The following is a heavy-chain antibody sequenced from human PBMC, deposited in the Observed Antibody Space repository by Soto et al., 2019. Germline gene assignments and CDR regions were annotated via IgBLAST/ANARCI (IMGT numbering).Heavy chain of an antibody. CDR1: GFTFINLG. CDR3: AKDYGDLVRGSYFDY. J-gene: IGHJ4*02. V-gene: IGHV3-30*18. D-gene: IGHD4-17*01. Sequence: WGPLRLSWAASGFTFINLGMRRVRQAQGKGLEWVAVISYDGSNKYYADSVKGRFTISRDNSKNTLYLQMNSLRAEDTAVYYCAKDYGDLVRGSYFDYWGQGTLVTVSS. CDR2: ISYDGSNK.